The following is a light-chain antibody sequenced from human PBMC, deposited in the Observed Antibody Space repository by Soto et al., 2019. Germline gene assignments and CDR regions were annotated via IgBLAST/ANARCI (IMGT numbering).Light chain of an antibody. CDR3: QHYNHYSGT. Sequence: DIQITQSPSTLSASVGDRVTITCRASQRISTWLAWYQQKPGKAPNLLIYDASSLESGVPSRFSGSGSGTEFTLTISSLQPDDFATYYCQHYNHYSGTFGRGTKVEIK. CDR1: QRISTW. V-gene: IGKV1-5*01. J-gene: IGKJ1*01. CDR2: DAS.